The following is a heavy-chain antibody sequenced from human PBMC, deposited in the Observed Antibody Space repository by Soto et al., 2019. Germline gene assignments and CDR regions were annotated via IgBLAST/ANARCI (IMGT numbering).Heavy chain of an antibody. V-gene: IGHV1-69*10. CDR2: IIPILGIA. CDR1: GGTFSSYA. Sequence: ASVKVSCKASGGTFSSYAISWVRQAPGQGLEWMGGIIPILGIANYAQKFQGRVTITADKSTSTAYMELSSLRSEDTAVYYCARGSYYDSSGYYSYEYWGQGTLVSVSS. J-gene: IGHJ4*02. CDR3: ARGSYYDSSGYYSYEY. D-gene: IGHD3-22*01.